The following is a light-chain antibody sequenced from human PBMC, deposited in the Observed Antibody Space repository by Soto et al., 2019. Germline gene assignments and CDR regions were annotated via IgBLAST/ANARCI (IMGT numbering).Light chain of an antibody. CDR1: QGISRY. CDR3: QQLNSFPWT. CDR2: AAS. Sequence: IQLTQSPSSLSASVGDRVTITCRASQGISRYLAWYQQKPGEAPKLLIYAASTLQTGVPSRFSGSGSGTDFTLTISSLQPEDYATSYCQQLNSFPWTFGQGSTVEIK. J-gene: IGKJ1*01. V-gene: IGKV1-9*01.